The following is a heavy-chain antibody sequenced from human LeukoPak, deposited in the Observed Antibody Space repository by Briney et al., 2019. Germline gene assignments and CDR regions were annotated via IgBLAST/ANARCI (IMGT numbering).Heavy chain of an antibody. V-gene: IGHV3-9*01. D-gene: IGHD6-6*01. CDR2: ISWNGGGM. Sequence: PGGSLRLSCAASGFTFDADAMHWVRQAPGKGLEWVSGISWNGGGMGCAVSVKGRFTISRDNAKNSLYLQMNSLRDEDTALYYCAKDITGGRSSPYFDSWGQGTLVTVSS. CDR3: AKDITGGRSSPYFDS. CDR1: GFTFDADA. J-gene: IGHJ4*02.